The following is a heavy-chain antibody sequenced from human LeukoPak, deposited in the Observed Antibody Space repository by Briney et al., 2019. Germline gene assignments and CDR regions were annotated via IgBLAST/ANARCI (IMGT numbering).Heavy chain of an antibody. Sequence: GGSLRLSCVASGFTFSSNGMHWVRQAPGKGLEGWTFIQYDGSKKYYADSVKGRFTISRDNSKNTLYLEMNSLRAEDTAVYYCASRAPVRGVKGGGYWGQRTLVTASS. D-gene: IGHD3-10*01. J-gene: IGHJ4*02. CDR1: GFTFSSNG. CDR3: ASRAPVRGVKGGGY. CDR2: IQYDGSKK. V-gene: IGHV3-30*02.